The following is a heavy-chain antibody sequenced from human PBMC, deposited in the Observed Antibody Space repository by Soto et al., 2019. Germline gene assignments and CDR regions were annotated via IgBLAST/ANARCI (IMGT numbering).Heavy chain of an antibody. CDR3: AQEVLGKFDFQS. Sequence: DVQLLESGGGLVPPGGSLRLSCATSGFTLKNYAMSWVRRAPGKGLEWVSSVSGRNADTYYADSVQGRFTISRDNSGNTLFLQMNSLTADDTAVYYCAQEVLGKFDFQSWGPGTLVTVSS. CDR1: GFTLKNYA. V-gene: IGHV3-23*01. J-gene: IGHJ4*02. CDR2: VSGRNADT. D-gene: IGHD3-9*01.